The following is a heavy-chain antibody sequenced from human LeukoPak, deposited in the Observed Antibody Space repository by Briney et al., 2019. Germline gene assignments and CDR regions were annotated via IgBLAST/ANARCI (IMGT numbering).Heavy chain of an antibody. J-gene: IGHJ3*02. Sequence: GGSLRLSCAASGFAFSSYALSWVRQAPGKGLEWVSGIGDSAGITYYADSVKGRFTISRDSSKNTLFLQMNSLRAEDTAVYYCAKRAYRGSYYAAFDIWGQGTMVTVSS. V-gene: IGHV3-23*01. CDR3: AKRAYRGSYYAAFDI. CDR2: IGDSAGIT. D-gene: IGHD1-26*01. CDR1: GFAFSSYA.